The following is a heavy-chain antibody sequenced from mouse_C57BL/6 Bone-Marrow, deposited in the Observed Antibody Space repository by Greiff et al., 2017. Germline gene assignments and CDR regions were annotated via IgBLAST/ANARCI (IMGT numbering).Heavy chain of an antibody. CDR3: ARGTTVARHYYAMDY. CDR1: GFTFSDYG. CDR2: ISSGSSTL. Sequence: EVQLVESGGGLVKPGGSLKLSCAASGFTFSDYGMHWVRQATEKGLAWVAYISSGSSTLYYADTVKGRFTISRDNAKNTLFLQMTRLRSEDTAMYYCARGTTVARHYYAMDYWGQGTSVTVSS. V-gene: IGHV5-17*01. D-gene: IGHD1-1*01. J-gene: IGHJ4*01.